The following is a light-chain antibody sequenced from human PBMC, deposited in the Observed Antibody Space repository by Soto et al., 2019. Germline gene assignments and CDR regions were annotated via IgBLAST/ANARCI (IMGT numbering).Light chain of an antibody. CDR3: GADHGSGSNFVLV. CDR2: VGTGGTVG. J-gene: IGLJ2*01. CDR1: SGYSNYK. V-gene: IGLV9-49*01. Sequence: QLVLTQPPSASGSLGASVTLTCTLSSGYSNYKVDWYQQRPGKGPRFVMRVGTGGTVGSKGDGIPDRFSGLGSGLNRYLTIKNIQEEDESDYHCGADHGSGSNFVLVFGGGTKVTVL.